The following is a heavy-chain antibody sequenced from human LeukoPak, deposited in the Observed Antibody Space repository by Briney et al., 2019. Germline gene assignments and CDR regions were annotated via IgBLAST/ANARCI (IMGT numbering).Heavy chain of an antibody. CDR2: IYGDDET. Sequence: GGSLRLSCAASGFTITTNYMNWVRQAPGKGLEWVSVIYGDDETNYADSVKGRFTISRDNSKNTLYLQMNSLRADDTAVYYCARDRARYSYGYNAFDIWGQGTMVTVSS. CDR1: GFTITTNY. CDR3: ARDRARYSYGYNAFDI. J-gene: IGHJ3*02. D-gene: IGHD5-18*01. V-gene: IGHV3-53*01.